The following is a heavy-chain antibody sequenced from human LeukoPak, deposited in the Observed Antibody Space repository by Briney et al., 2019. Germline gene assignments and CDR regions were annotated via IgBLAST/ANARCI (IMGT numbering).Heavy chain of an antibody. CDR2: ISWNSGTI. Sequence: PDRSLRLSCAASGFTFDAYAMHWVRQAPGKGLEWVSGISWNSGTIGYADSVKGRFTISRDNAKNSLYLQMNSLRAEDTALYYCAKAALEGELQLGVNWFDPWGQGTLVTVSS. J-gene: IGHJ5*02. CDR1: GFTFDAYA. D-gene: IGHD1-7*01. V-gene: IGHV3-9*01. CDR3: AKAALEGELQLGVNWFDP.